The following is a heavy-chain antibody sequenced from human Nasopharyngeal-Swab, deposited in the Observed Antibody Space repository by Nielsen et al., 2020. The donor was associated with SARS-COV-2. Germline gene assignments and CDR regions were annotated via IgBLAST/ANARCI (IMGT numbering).Heavy chain of an antibody. CDR1: GFTFSSYA. Sequence: GGSLRLSCAASGFTFSSYAMSWVRQAPGKGLEWVSAISGSGGSTYYADSVKGRFTISRDNSKNTLYLQMNSLRAEDTAVYYCAKDAIEYSSSSWFGWFDPWGQGTLDTVSS. V-gene: IGHV3-23*01. D-gene: IGHD6-6*01. J-gene: IGHJ5*02. CDR2: ISGSGGST. CDR3: AKDAIEYSSSSWFGWFDP.